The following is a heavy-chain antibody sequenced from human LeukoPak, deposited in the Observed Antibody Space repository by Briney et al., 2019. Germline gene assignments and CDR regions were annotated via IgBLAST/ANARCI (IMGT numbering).Heavy chain of an antibody. V-gene: IGHV4-59*01. Sequence: PSETLSLTCTVSSGSIRNYYWSWIRQPPGKGLEWIGYIYYSGSTNYNPSLKSRLTISVDTCKNQFSLKLSSVTAADTAVYYCARGYSYGPYYYYYYMDVWGKGTTVTVSS. CDR2: IYYSGST. CDR1: SGSIRNYY. CDR3: ARGYSYGPYYYYYYMDV. J-gene: IGHJ6*03. D-gene: IGHD5-18*01.